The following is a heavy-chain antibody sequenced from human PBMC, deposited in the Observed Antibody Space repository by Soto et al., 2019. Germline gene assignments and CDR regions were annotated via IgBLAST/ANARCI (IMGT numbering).Heavy chain of an antibody. Sequence: ASVKVSCKASGYTFTSYGISWVRQAPGQGLEWMGWISAYNGNTNYAQKLQGRVTMTTDTSTSTAYMELRSLRSDDTAVYYCARDCIALPLYYYYSGMDVWGQGTTVTVSS. CDR3: ARDCIALPLYYYYSGMDV. CDR1: GYTFTSYG. CDR2: ISAYNGNT. D-gene: IGHD2-15*01. J-gene: IGHJ6*02. V-gene: IGHV1-18*04.